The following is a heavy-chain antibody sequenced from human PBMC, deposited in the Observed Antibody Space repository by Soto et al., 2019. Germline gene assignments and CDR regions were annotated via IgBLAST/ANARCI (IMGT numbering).Heavy chain of an antibody. CDR3: AHTLYGSGSYYSGVDAFDI. D-gene: IGHD3-10*01. Sequence: QITLKESGPTLVKPTQTLTLTCTFSGFSLSTSGVGVGWIRQPPGKALEWLALIYWDDDKRYSPSLKSRLTITKDTSKNQVVLTMTNMDPVDTATSYCAHTLYGSGSYYSGVDAFDIWGQGTMVTVSS. CDR2: IYWDDDK. J-gene: IGHJ3*02. V-gene: IGHV2-5*02. CDR1: GFSLSTSGVG.